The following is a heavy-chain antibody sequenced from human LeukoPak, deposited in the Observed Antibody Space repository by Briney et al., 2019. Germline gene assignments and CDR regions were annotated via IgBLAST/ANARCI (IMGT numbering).Heavy chain of an antibody. CDR2: IYYNGNT. CDR1: GGSISGSY. Sequence: SETLSLTCTVSGGSISGSYWSWILQSPGKGLEWIGYIYYNGNTDYNPSLRSRLTMSVDTSKNQFSPKLTSVTAADTALYYCAKGGWSLDIWGQGTMVTVSS. CDR3: AKGGWSLDI. V-gene: IGHV4-59*03. J-gene: IGHJ3*02. D-gene: IGHD6-19*01.